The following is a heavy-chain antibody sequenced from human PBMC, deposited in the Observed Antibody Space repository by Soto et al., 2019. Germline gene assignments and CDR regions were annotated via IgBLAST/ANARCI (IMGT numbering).Heavy chain of an antibody. Sequence: QLQLQESGPGLVKPSETLSLTCTVSGGSISSSSYYWGWIRQPPGKGPEWIGSIDYSGSTYYNPSLKSRVTISVDTSKNQFSLKLSSVTAADTAVYYCARQPAYGDYEVWGWYFDYWGQGTLVTVSS. CDR3: ARQPAYGDYEVWGWYFDY. CDR2: IDYSGST. CDR1: GGSISSSSYY. V-gene: IGHV4-39*01. D-gene: IGHD4-17*01. J-gene: IGHJ4*02.